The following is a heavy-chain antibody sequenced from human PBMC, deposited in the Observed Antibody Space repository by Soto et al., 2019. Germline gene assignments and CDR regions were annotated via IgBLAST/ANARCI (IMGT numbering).Heavy chain of an antibody. V-gene: IGHV1-18*04. CDR1: GSTFTSNG. D-gene: IGHD2-21*01. J-gene: IGHJ4*02. CDR3: ASLGRSTTGDYSFDI. CDR2: ISTYNENM. Sequence: ASVKVSCKVSGSTFTSNGIGWVRQAPGQGLEWMGWISTYNENMDSAPQLQGRLTMTTDTSTTTAYMELTNLKFDDTALYYCASLGRSTTGDYSFDIWGQRPPPTVSS.